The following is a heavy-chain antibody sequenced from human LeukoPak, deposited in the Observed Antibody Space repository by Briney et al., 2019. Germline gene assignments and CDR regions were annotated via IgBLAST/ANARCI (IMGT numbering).Heavy chain of an antibody. CDR2: INDDGSTT. V-gene: IGHV3-74*01. Sequence: GGSLRLSCAASGFTFRNSWMHWLRQATGKGLVWVSRINDDGSTTTYADSVKGRFTISRDNAKSTLYLQMNSLRAEDTAVYYCARGLGSPTDYWGQGTLVTVSS. CDR3: ARGLGSPTDY. CDR1: GFTFRNSW. D-gene: IGHD1-26*01. J-gene: IGHJ4*02.